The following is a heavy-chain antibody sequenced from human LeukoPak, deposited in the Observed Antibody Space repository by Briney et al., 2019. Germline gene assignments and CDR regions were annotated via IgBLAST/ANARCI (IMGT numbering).Heavy chain of an antibody. D-gene: IGHD5/OR15-5a*01. CDR3: AKLPLSTAYRGWFDP. CDR1: GFTLSNCA. J-gene: IGHJ5*02. Sequence: AGGSLRLSCGASGFTLSNCAMTWVRQAPGKRLEWVSTISGSGGSTTYADSMKGRFTVSRDNSKSTMFLQMNSLRAEDTALYYCAKLPLSTAYRGWFDPWGQGALVTVSS. V-gene: IGHV3-23*01. CDR2: ISGSGGST.